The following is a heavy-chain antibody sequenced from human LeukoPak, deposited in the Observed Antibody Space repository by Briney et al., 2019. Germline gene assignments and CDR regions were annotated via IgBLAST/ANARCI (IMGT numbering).Heavy chain of an antibody. J-gene: IGHJ5*02. Sequence: GGALRLSCAASGFTFSNYDMSWVRQAPGKGLEWVSSISDSGGSTYYADSVKGRFTISRDNSKNTLYLQMTNLRAADTAVYYCAKDLSRAVAADWFDPWDQGSLVTVSS. D-gene: IGHD6-19*01. V-gene: IGHV3-23*01. CDR3: AKDLSRAVAADWFDP. CDR2: ISDSGGST. CDR1: GFTFSNYD.